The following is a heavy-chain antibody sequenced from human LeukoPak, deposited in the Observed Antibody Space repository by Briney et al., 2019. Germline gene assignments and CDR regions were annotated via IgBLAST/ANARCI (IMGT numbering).Heavy chain of an antibody. V-gene: IGHV3-66*03. Sequence: GGSLRLSCVASGFTVSRNVMSWVRQAPGKGLEWVSLIYSYDRALYAYYVKGRFTISRNNSKNTLFLQMSSLKPEDTAIYYCARDLAGFQEPRYYYYMDVWGKGTTVTVSS. CDR2: IYSYDRA. D-gene: IGHD1-14*01. CDR1: GFTVSRNV. J-gene: IGHJ6*03. CDR3: ARDLAGFQEPRYYYYMDV.